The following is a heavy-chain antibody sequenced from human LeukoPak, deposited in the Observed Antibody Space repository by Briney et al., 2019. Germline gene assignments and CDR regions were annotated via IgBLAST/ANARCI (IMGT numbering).Heavy chain of an antibody. CDR2: IYTSGST. Sequence: SETLSLTCTVSGCTISSYYWSWIRQPAGKGLEWIGRIYTSGSTNYNPSLKSRVTMSVDTSKNQFSLKLSSVTAADTAVYYCARDRVVAATNYYYGMDVWGQGTTVTVSS. CDR1: GCTISSYY. CDR3: ARDRVVAATNYYYGMDV. J-gene: IGHJ6*02. D-gene: IGHD2-15*01. V-gene: IGHV4-4*07.